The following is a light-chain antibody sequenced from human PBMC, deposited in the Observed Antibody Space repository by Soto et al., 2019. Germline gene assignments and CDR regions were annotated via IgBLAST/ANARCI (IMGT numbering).Light chain of an antibody. CDR1: QSVSSY. Sequence: EIVLTQSPATLSLSPGERATLSCRASQSVSSYLAWYQQKPGQAPRLLIYDASNRATGIPARLSGSGSGTGFTLTISSLEPEDFAVYYCQQRSNWPPLPFGGGTKVEIK. J-gene: IGKJ4*01. CDR3: QQRSNWPPLP. CDR2: DAS. V-gene: IGKV3-11*01.